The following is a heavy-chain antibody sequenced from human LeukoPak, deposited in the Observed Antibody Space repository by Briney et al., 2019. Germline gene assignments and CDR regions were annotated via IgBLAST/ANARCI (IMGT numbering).Heavy chain of an antibody. D-gene: IGHD4-17*01. CDR2: IIPIFGIA. CDR1: GGTFSSYT. Sequence: SVKVSCKASGGTFSSYTISWVRQAPGQGLEWMGRIIPIFGIANYAQKFQGRVTITADKSTSTAYMELSSLRSEDTAVYYCARDFIPVYGDFGGVYWGQGTLVTVSS. V-gene: IGHV1-69*04. J-gene: IGHJ4*02. CDR3: ARDFIPVYGDFGGVY.